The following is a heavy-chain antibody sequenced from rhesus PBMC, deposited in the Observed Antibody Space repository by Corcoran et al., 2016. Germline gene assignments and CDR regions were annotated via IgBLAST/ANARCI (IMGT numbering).Heavy chain of an antibody. CDR1: GGSISRGYYY. D-gene: IGHD3-3*01. V-gene: IGHV4-122*02. J-gene: IGHJ4*01. Sequence: QVQLQESGPGLVKPSETLSLTCAVSGGSISRGYYYWSWIRPPTGKGLEWIWDITYSGSTSYNPSLKSRVTISRDTSKNQFSLKLSSVTAADTAVYYCASGNFWSGYYWDYWGQGVLVTVSS. CDR2: ITYSGST. CDR3: ASGNFWSGYYWDY.